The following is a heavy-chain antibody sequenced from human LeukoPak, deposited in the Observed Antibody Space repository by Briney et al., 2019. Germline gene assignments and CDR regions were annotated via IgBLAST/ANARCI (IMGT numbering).Heavy chain of an antibody. CDR3: ARRSVLTFDI. J-gene: IGHJ3*02. CDR1: GGSISSSSYY. V-gene: IGHV4-39*01. CDR2: IYYSGST. Sequence: PSETLSLTCTVSGGSISSSSYYWGWIRQPPGTGLEWIGSIYYSGSTYYNPSLKGRVTISVDTSKNQFSLKLSSVTAADTAVYYCARRSVLTFDIWGQGTMVTVSS.